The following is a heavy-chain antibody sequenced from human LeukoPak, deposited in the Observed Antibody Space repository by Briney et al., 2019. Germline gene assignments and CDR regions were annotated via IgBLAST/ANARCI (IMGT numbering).Heavy chain of an antibody. D-gene: IGHD6-19*01. CDR2: IYSGGST. J-gene: IGHJ3*02. CDR3: ARDFGIAVAGNDAFDI. V-gene: IGHV3-66*01. Sequence: GGSLRLSCAASGFTFSSYAMNWVRQAPGRGLEWVSVIYSGGSTYYVDSVKGRFTISRDNSKNTLHLLMNSLRAEDTAVYYCARDFGIAVAGNDAFDIWGQGTMVTVSS. CDR1: GFTFSSYA.